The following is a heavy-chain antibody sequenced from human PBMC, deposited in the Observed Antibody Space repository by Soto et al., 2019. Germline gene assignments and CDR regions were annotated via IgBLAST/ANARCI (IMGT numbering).Heavy chain of an antibody. V-gene: IGHV4-30-4*01. D-gene: IGHD5-18*01. CDR3: ARIQWIQLHGPNWFDP. J-gene: IGHJ5*02. Sequence: QVQLQESGPGLVKPSQTLSLTCTVSGGSISSGDYYWSWIRQPPGKGLEWIGYIYYSGSTYYNPSLRSRVTISVDTSKNPFSLKLSSVTAADTAVYYCARIQWIQLHGPNWFDPWGQGTLVTVSS. CDR2: IYYSGST. CDR1: GGSISSGDYY.